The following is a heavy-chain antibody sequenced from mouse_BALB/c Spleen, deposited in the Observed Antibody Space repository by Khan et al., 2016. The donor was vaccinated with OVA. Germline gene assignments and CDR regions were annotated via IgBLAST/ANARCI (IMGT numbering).Heavy chain of an antibody. CDR1: GYSITSGYG. J-gene: IGHJ2*01. CDR2: ISYSGST. Sequence: SGPGLVKPSQSLSLTCTVTGYSITSGYGWNWIRQFPGNKLEWMGYISYSGSTNYNPSLKSRISITRDTSKNQFFLQLNSVTTEDTASYYCARTARIKYWGQGTTLTVSS. D-gene: IGHD1-2*01. CDR3: ARTARIKY. V-gene: IGHV3-2*02.